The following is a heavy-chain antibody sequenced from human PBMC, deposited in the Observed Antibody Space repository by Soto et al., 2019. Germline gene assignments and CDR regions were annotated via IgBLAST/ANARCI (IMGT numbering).Heavy chain of an antibody. Sequence: QVQLVESGGGVVQPGRSLRLSCAASGFTFSSYGMHWVRQAPGKGLEWVAVIWYDGSNKYYADSVKGRFTISRDNSKNTLYLQMNSLRAEDTAVYYCARDYCSGGSCLNFDYWGKGTLVTVSS. V-gene: IGHV3-33*01. CDR2: IWYDGSNK. J-gene: IGHJ4*02. D-gene: IGHD2-15*01. CDR1: GFTFSSYG. CDR3: ARDYCSGGSCLNFDY.